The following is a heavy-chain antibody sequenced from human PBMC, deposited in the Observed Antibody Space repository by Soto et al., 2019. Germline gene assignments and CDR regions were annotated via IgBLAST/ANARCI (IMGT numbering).Heavy chain of an antibody. J-gene: IGHJ6*02. CDR1: GGSISSSSYY. CDR2: IYYSGST. Sequence: SETLSLTCTVSGGSISSSSYYWGWIRQPPGKGLEWIGSIYYSGSTYYNPSLKSRVTISVDTSKNQFSLKLSSVTAADTAVYYCARPPEYSSSSRYYYYGMDVWGQGTTVTVSS. D-gene: IGHD6-6*01. CDR3: ARPPEYSSSSRYYYYGMDV. V-gene: IGHV4-39*01.